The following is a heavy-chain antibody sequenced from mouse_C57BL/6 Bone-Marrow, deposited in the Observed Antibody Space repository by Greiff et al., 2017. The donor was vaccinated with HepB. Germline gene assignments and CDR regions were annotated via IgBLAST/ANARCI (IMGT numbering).Heavy chain of an antibody. CDR3: AREEDGSSPPFAY. CDR2: ISYDGSN. D-gene: IGHD1-1*01. Sequence: EVQLVESGPGLVKPSQSLSLTCSVTGYSITSGYYWNWIRQFPGNKLEWMGYISYDGSNNYNPSLKNRISITRDTSKNQFFLKLNSVTTEDTATYYCAREEDGSSPPFAYWGQGTLVTVSA. V-gene: IGHV3-6*01. J-gene: IGHJ3*01. CDR1: GYSITSGYY.